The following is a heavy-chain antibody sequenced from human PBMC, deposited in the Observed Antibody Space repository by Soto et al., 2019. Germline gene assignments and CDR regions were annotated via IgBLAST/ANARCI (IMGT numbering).Heavy chain of an antibody. CDR1: GFTFSSYS. CDR2: ISSSGGFT. CDR3: AGRYCSNGVCPFDP. J-gene: IGHJ5*02. V-gene: IGHV3-21*01. D-gene: IGHD2-8*01. Sequence: GGSLRLSCEGSGFTFSSYSMSWVRQAPGKGLEWFSSISSSGGFTYYADSVKGRFTISRDNAQNSLYLQVDSLRAEDTAVYYCAGRYCSNGVCPFDPWGQGTLVTVSS.